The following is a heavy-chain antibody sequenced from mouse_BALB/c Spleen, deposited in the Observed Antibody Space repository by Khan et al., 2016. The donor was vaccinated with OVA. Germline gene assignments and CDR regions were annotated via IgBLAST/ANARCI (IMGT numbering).Heavy chain of an antibody. CDR3: ARDYYGNWYFDV. CDR2: IHYSGST. J-gene: IGHJ1*01. Sequence: EVQLQESGPDLVKPSQSLSLTCTVTGYSFTSGYSWHWIRQFPGNKLQWMGYIHYSGSTNFTPSLKSRLSINRDTSTNQFFLQLNSVTTEDTATYYCARDYYGNWYFDVWGAGTTVTVSS. CDR1: GYSFTSGYS. D-gene: IGHD1-2*01. V-gene: IGHV3-1*02.